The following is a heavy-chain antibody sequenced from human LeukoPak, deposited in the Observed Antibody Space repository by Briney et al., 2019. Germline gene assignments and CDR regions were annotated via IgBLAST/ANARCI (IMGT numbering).Heavy chain of an antibody. Sequence: GGSLRLSCAASGFTFSRHGMSWVRQAPGKGLEWVSAISAGGDITLYADSVKGRFTISRDTSQNTVYLQMNSLRAEDTATYYCVKEGRFLPPANWGQGTLVTVSP. CDR3: VKEGRFLPPAN. CDR1: GFTFSRHG. J-gene: IGHJ4*02. V-gene: IGHV3-23*01. D-gene: IGHD3-16*01. CDR2: ISAGGDIT.